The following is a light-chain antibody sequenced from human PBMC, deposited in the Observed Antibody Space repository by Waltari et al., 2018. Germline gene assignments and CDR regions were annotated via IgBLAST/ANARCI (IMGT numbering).Light chain of an antibody. Sequence: EIVLTQSPGTLSLSPAERATLSCRASQSVSSYLGWYQQKPGQAPRLLIYDASNRATGIPARFSGSGSGTDFTLTISSLEPEDLAVYYCQQRSNWPPTFGQGTRLEIK. CDR2: DAS. J-gene: IGKJ5*01. CDR1: QSVSSY. CDR3: QQRSNWPPT. V-gene: IGKV3-11*01.